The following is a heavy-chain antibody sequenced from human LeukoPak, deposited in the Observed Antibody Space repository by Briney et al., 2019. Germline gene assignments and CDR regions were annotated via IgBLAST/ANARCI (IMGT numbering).Heavy chain of an antibody. V-gene: IGHV4-34*01. J-gene: IGHJ3*02. Sequence: SETLSLTCAVYGGSFSGYYWSWIRQPPGKGLEWIGEINHSGSTNYNPSLKSRVTISVDTSKNQFSLKLSSVTAADTAVYYCARARDSGFRDSGFRKRDPTVWAFDIWGQGTMVTVSS. CDR3: ARARDSGFRDSGFRKRDPTVWAFDI. CDR2: INHSGST. D-gene: IGHD4-11*01. CDR1: GGSFSGYY.